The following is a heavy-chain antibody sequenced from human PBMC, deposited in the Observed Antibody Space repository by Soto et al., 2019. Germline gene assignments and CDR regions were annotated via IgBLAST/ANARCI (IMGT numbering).Heavy chain of an antibody. D-gene: IGHD4-17*01. CDR3: ARYAAEVTTFFDQ. CDR2: ISGSSGSK. CDR1: GFIFNDYY. V-gene: IGHV3-11*06. Sequence: GGSLRLSCAASGFIFNDYYMSWIRHAPGKGLEWLSNISGSSGSKKYADAGKGRFTISRDNAKKSLYLEMHSLRAEDTAMYYCARYAAEVTTFFDQWGQGTLVTVSS. J-gene: IGHJ4*02.